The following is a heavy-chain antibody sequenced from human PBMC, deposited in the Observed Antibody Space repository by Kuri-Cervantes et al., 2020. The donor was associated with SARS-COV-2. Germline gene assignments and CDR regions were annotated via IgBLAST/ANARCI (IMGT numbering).Heavy chain of an antibody. CDR1: GFTYSSYS. V-gene: IGHV3-48*01. CDR2: ISGSSSTK. D-gene: IGHD3-3*01. CDR3: ARGGVGITVDY. J-gene: IGHJ4*02. Sequence: GGPLRLSCAASGFTYSSYSMNWVRQAPGKRLEWVSYISGSSSTKYYADSVKGRFTISRDNAKNSLYLQMNSLRAEDTAVYYCARGGVGITVDYWGEGTLVTVSS.